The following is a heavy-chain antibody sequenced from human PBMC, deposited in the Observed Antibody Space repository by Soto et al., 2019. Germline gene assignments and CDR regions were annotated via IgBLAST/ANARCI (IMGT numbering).Heavy chain of an antibody. CDR1: GYTFTSYA. CDR3: ARGGRLYWYFEL. Sequence: QVQLVQSGAEVKKPGASVKVSCKASGYTFTSYAMHWVRQAPGQRLEWMGWINAGNGNTKYSQNFQGRVTITRDTSASTAYMELSSLRSEDTAVYYCARGGRLYWYFELWGHGTLVTVSS. D-gene: IGHD1-26*01. CDR2: INAGNGNT. V-gene: IGHV1-3*01. J-gene: IGHJ2*01.